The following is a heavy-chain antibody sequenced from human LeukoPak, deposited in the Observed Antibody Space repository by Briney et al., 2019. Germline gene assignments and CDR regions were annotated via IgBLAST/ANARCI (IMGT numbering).Heavy chain of an antibody. CDR2: NYNGEST. CDR3: ASGYAGGFDF. CDR1: GFTVSNNY. Sequence: PGGSLRLSCAASGFTVSNNYMNWVRQASRKGLEWVSVNYNGESTYYADSVRGRFTISRDNSKNTLYLQMNSLRAEDTAVYYCASGYAGGFDFWGQGTLVTVSS. V-gene: IGHV3-53*01. J-gene: IGHJ4*02. D-gene: IGHD5-12*01.